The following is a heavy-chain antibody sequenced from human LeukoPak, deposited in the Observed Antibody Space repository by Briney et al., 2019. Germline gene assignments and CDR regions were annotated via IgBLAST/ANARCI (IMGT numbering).Heavy chain of an antibody. V-gene: IGHV4-38-2*02. D-gene: IGHD3-22*01. CDR3: ARVYYYDSSAFDY. Sequence: SETLSLTCTVSGYSISSGYYWGWIRQPPGKGLEWIGSIYHSGSTYYNPSLKSRVTISVDTSKNQFSLKLSSVTAADTAVYYCARVYYYDSSAFDYWGQGTLVTVSS. CDR1: GYSISSGYY. J-gene: IGHJ4*02. CDR2: IYHSGST.